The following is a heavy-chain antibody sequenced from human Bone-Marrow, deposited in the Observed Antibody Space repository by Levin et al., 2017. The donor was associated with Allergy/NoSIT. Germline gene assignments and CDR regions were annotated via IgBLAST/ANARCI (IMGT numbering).Heavy chain of an antibody. D-gene: IGHD2-15*01. V-gene: IGHV5-51*01. CDR3: ARQASRYCSGGTCYSGGFDI. CDR2: IYPGDSDT. Sequence: GESLKISCKGSGDSLTRHWIAWVRQMPGKGLEWMGIIYPGDSDTRYSPSFEGQVTISADKSISTAYLQWSSLKASDTAMYFCARQASRYCSGGTCYSGGFDIWGQGTLVTVSS. CDR1: GDSLTRHW. J-gene: IGHJ3*02.